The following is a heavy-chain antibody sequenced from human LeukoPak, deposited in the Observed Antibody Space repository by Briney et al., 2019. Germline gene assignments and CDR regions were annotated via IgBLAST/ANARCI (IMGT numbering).Heavy chain of an antibody. D-gene: IGHD3-9*01. J-gene: IGHJ6*02. CDR2: TSGSGSST. CDR1: GFTFSSYD. Sequence: PGGSLRLSCAASGFTFSSYDMSWVRQAPGKGLEWVSATSGSGSSTYYADSVKGRFTISRDDSKNTLYLQMDSLRAEDTAIYYCARNRAYYDILTGYQSLRYDVMDVWGQGTTVTVSS. V-gene: IGHV3-23*01. CDR3: ARNRAYYDILTGYQSLRYDVMDV.